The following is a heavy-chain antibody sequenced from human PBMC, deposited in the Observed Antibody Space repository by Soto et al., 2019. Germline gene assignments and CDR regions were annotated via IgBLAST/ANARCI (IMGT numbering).Heavy chain of an antibody. J-gene: IGHJ4*02. Sequence: SVKVSCKASGFTFTSSAGQWVRQARGQRLEWIGWIVVGSGNTNYAQKFQERVTITRDMSTSTAYMELSSLRSGDTAVYYCAAIQELTDYWGQGTLVTVSS. V-gene: IGHV1-58*01. D-gene: IGHD1-7*01. CDR1: GFTFTSSA. CDR3: AAIQELTDY. CDR2: IVVGSGNT.